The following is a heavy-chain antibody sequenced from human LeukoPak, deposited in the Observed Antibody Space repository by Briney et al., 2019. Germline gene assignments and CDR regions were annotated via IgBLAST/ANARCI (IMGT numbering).Heavy chain of an antibody. CDR1: GGSISSGGYY. J-gene: IGHJ4*02. Sequence: KPSQTLSLTCTVSGGSISSGGYYWSWIRQHPGKGLEWIGYIYYSGSTSYNPSLKSRVTISVDTSKNQFSLKLSSVTAADTAVYYCARGRGYSDNNGPEIRTFDYWGQGTLVTVSS. CDR2: IYYSGST. CDR3: ARGRGYSDNNGPEIRTFDY. D-gene: IGHD3-22*01. V-gene: IGHV4-31*03.